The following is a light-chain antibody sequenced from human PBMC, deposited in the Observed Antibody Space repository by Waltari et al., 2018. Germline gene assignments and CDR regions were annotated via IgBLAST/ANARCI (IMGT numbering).Light chain of an antibody. J-gene: IGKJ4*01. CDR1: QSVSSSY. V-gene: IGKV3-20*01. CDR2: GAS. CDR3: QQYGSLLT. Sequence: EIVLTQSPGTLSLSPGARATLSCRASQSVSSSYLAWYQQKPGKAPRLLIYGASSRATGIPDRFSGSGSGTDFTLTISRLEPEDFAVYYCQQYGSLLTFGGGTKVEIK.